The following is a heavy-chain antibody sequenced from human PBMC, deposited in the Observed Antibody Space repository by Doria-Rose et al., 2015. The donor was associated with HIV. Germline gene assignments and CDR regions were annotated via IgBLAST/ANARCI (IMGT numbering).Heavy chain of an antibody. Sequence: QVQLQQWDAGLVKPSETLSLTCAVFGGSFSGYYWSWIRQPPGKGLEWIGEINHSVSTNYKTTLKSRVTISLDTSKNMFSLKLSSVTAADTAVYYCARGLLRGGWNDVDYYYGMDVWGRATTVTVSS. V-gene: IGHV4-34*01. CDR3: ARGLLRGGWNDVDYYYGMDV. CDR1: GGSFSGYY. CDR2: INHSVST. J-gene: IGHJ6*02. D-gene: IGHD1-1*01.